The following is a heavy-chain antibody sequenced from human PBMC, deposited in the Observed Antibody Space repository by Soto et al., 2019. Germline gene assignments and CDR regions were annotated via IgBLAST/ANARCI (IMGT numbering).Heavy chain of an antibody. J-gene: IGHJ4*02. CDR1: AFTFSSYA. V-gene: IGHV3-23*01. Sequence: EVQLLESGGGLAQPGGSLRLSCAASAFTFSSYAMSWVRQAPGKGLEWVSAVSGSVDSTYYADSVKGRFTISRDNSKNTLYLQMNSPRAEETAVYYCAKGRASDCPGCTQDYWGQGTLVTVSS. D-gene: IGHD2-21*02. CDR2: VSGSVDST. CDR3: AKGRASDCPGCTQDY.